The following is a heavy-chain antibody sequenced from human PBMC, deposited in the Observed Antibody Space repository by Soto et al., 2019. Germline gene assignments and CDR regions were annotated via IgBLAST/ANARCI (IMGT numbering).Heavy chain of an antibody. CDR3: ARDQGYCSGGSCYVAVY. Sequence: EVQLVESGGGLVQPGGSQRLSCAASGFTFSSYWMHWVRKAPGKGLVWVSRINSDGSSTSYADSVKGRFTISRDNAKNTLYLQMNSLGAEDTAVYYCARDQGYCSGGSCYVAVYWGQGTLVTVSS. J-gene: IGHJ4*02. D-gene: IGHD2-15*01. V-gene: IGHV3-74*01. CDR1: GFTFSSYW. CDR2: INSDGSST.